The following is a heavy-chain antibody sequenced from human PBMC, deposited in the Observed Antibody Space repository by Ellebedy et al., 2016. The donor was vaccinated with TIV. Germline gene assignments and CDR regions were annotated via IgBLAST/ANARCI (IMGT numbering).Heavy chain of an antibody. V-gene: IGHV1-69*13. D-gene: IGHD3-3*01. CDR1: GYTFTSYG. J-gene: IGHJ4*02. CDR3: ARGRGFYGRFGGYFDY. Sequence: SVKVSCXASGYTFTSYGISWVRQAPGQGLEWMGGIIPIFGTANYAQKFQGKVTITADESTSTAYMELSSLRSEDTAVYYCARGRGFYGRFGGYFDYWGQGTLVTVSS. CDR2: IIPIFGTA.